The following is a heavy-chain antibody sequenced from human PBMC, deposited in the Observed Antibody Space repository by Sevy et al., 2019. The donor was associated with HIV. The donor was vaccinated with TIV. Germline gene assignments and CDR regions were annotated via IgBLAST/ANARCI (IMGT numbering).Heavy chain of an antibody. D-gene: IGHD3-22*01. CDR1: GFTFSSYS. Sequence: GGSLRLSCAASGFTFSSYSMNWVRQAPGKGLEWVSYIGSSSSTIYYADSVKGRFTISRDNAKNSLYLQMNSLRAEDTAVYYCARAPRSYYYDSTGSCMDYWGQGTLVTVSS. J-gene: IGHJ4*02. CDR2: IGSSSSTI. V-gene: IGHV3-48*01. CDR3: ARAPRSYYYDSTGSCMDY.